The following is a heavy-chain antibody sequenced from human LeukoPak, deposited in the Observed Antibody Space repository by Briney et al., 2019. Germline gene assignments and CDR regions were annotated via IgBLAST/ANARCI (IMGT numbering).Heavy chain of an antibody. V-gene: IGHV3-74*03. Sequence: GGSLRLSCAASGFTFSSYAMHWVRQAPGKGLVWVSRIGSDGGSTTYADSVKGRFTISRDNAKNTLYLQMTSLRAEDTAVYYCARGGSGNFYYWGQGTLVTVSS. CDR1: GFTFSSYA. CDR2: IGSDGGST. CDR3: ARGGSGNFYY. D-gene: IGHD1-26*01. J-gene: IGHJ4*02.